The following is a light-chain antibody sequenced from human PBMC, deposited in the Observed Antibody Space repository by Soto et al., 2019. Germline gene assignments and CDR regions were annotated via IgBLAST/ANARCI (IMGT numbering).Light chain of an antibody. CDR2: GAS. J-gene: IGKJ1*01. Sequence: DKLMTQSPSTLSVSPGERATLSCRASQSVSSNLAWYQRKPGQAPRLLIYGASTRATGIPARFSGSGSGTEFTLTISSLQSEDFAVYFCQQYNNWPRTFGQGTKV. CDR1: QSVSSN. CDR3: QQYNNWPRT. V-gene: IGKV3-15*01.